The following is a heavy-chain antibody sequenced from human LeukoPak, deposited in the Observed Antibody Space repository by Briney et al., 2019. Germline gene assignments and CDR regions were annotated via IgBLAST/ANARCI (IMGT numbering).Heavy chain of an antibody. CDR1: GGSISSYY. Sequence: SETLSLTCTVSGGSISSYYWNWIRQPPGKGLEWIGYIYYSGSTNYNPSLKSRVTTLVDTSKNQFSLRLSSVTAADTAVYYCAREYSSSSGRRAFDFWGQETMVTVSS. J-gene: IGHJ3*01. D-gene: IGHD6-6*01. CDR2: IYYSGST. V-gene: IGHV4-59*08. CDR3: AREYSSSSGRRAFDF.